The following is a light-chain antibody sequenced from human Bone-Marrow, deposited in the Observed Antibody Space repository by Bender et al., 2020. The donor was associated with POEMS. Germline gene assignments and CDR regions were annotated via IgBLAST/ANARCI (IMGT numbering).Light chain of an antibody. V-gene: IGLV2-14*03. CDR2: DVS. CDR1: SSDVGDYDY. Sequence: QSALTQPASVSGSPGQSITISCTGTSSDVGDYDYVSWYQHHPGKAPKLMIYDVSSRPSGVSHRFSGSRSANTASLTISGLQAEDEADYYCSSYGGNIWGVFGGGTKLTVL. J-gene: IGLJ2*01. CDR3: SSYGGNIWGV.